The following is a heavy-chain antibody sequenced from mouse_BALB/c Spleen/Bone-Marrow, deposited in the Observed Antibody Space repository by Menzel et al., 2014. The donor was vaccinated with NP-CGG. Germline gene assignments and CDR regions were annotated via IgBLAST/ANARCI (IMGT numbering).Heavy chain of an antibody. CDR2: IWSGGST. CDR3: ARNPVGRNYFDY. CDR1: GFSFXNYG. D-gene: IGHD4-1*01. V-gene: IGHV2-2*02. J-gene: IGHJ2*01. Sequence: VNLVESGPGLVQPSQSLSITCTVSGFSFXNYGVHWVRQSPGKGLEWLGVIWSGGSTDYNAAFISRLSISKDNSKSQVFFKMNSLQVNDTAIYYCARNPVGRNYFDYWGQGTTLTVSS.